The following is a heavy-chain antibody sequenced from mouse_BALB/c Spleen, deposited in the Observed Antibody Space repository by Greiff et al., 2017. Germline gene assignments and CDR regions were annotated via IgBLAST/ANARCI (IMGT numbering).Heavy chain of an antibody. V-gene: IGHV2-6-7*01. CDR2: IWGDGST. D-gene: IGHD2-4*01. J-gene: IGHJ1*01. CDR1: GFSLTGYG. Sequence: QVQLKESGPGLVAPSQSLSITSTVSGFSLTGYGVNWVRQPPGKGLEWLGMIWGDGSTDYNSALKSRLSISKDNSKSQVFLKMNSLQTDDTARYYCARDRGLRPYWYFDVWGAGTTVTVSS. CDR3: ARDRGLRPYWYFDV.